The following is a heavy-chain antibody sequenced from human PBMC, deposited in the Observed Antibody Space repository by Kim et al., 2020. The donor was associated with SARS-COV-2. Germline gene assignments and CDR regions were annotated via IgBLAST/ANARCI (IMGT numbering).Heavy chain of an antibody. V-gene: IGHV1-24*01. CDR3: ATDSGYYGSGSYSGFDI. D-gene: IGHD3-10*01. J-gene: IGHJ3*02. CDR2: FDPEDGET. CDR1: GYTLTELS. Sequence: ASVKVSCKVSGYTLTELSMHWVRQAPGKGLEWMGGFDPEDGETIYAQKFQGRVTMTEDTSTDTAYMELSSLRSEDTAVYYCATDSGYYGSGSYSGFDIWGQGTMVTVSS.